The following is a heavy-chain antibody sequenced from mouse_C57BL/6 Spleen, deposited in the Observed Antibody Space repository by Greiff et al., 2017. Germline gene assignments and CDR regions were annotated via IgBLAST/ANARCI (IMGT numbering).Heavy chain of an antibody. CDR2: INPYNGGT. J-gene: IGHJ1*03. CDR3: ARSIYYGSSYVYWYFDV. CDR1: GYTFTDYY. D-gene: IGHD1-1*01. Sequence: EVQLQQSGPVLVKPGASVKMSCKASGYTFTDYYMNWVKQSHGKSLEWIGVINPYNGGTSYNQKFKGKATLTVDKSSSTAYMELNSLTSEDSAVYYCARSIYYGSSYVYWYFDVWGTGTTVTVSS. V-gene: IGHV1-19*01.